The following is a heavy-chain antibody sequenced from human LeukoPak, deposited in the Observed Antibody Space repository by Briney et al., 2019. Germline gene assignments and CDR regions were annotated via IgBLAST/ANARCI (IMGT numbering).Heavy chain of an antibody. CDR2: IIPIFGTA. J-gene: IGHJ4*02. CDR3: ARLTTDPLRLDY. CDR1: GGTYSSYA. D-gene: IGHD1-1*01. V-gene: IGHV1-69*06. Sequence: ASVKVSCKASGGTYSSYAISWVRQAPGQGLEWMGGIIPIFGTANYAQKFQGRVTITADKSTSTAYMELSSLRSEDTAVYYCARLTTDPLRLDYWGQGTLVTVSS.